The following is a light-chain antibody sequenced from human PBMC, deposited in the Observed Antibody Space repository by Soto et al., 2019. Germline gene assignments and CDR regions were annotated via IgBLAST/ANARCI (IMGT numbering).Light chain of an antibody. Sequence: EIVMTQSPATLSVSPGERATLSCRASQSVSNNLAWYQQKPDQTPRLLIYGASTRATGIPVRFSGSGSGTEFTLTISSLQSEDFAVYYCQQYNNRPPVTFGQGTKLEIK. CDR2: GAS. CDR1: QSVSNN. J-gene: IGKJ2*01. V-gene: IGKV3-15*01. CDR3: QQYNNRPPVT.